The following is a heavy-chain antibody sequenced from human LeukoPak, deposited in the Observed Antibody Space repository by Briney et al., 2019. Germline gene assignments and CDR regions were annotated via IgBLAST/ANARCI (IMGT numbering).Heavy chain of an antibody. Sequence: GGSLRLSCAASGFTFDDYVMHWVRQAPGKGLEWVSFISGDGGATYYADSAKGRFTISRDNGRKSLYLQMHSLRTEDTALYYCAKGGYTYGGRLFDYWGQGTLVTVSS. CDR1: GFTFDDYV. CDR2: ISGDGGAT. D-gene: IGHD5-18*01. J-gene: IGHJ4*02. CDR3: AKGGYTYGGRLFDY. V-gene: IGHV3-43*02.